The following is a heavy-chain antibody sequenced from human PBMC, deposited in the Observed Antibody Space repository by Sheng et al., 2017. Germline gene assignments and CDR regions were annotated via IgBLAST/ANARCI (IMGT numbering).Heavy chain of an antibody. J-gene: IGHJ3*02. CDR2: ISSISSYI. CDR1: GFTFSDYS. Sequence: EVQLVESGGGLVKPGGSLRLSCAASGFTFSDYSMNWVRQAPGEGLEWVSSISSISSYIYYADFVKGRFTISRDNAKNSVYLQMNSLRAEDTAVYYCARDLSRIFGWELHRDAFDIWGQGTMVTVSS. CDR3: ARDLSRIFGWELHRDAFDI. D-gene: IGHD1-26*01. V-gene: IGHV3-21*01.